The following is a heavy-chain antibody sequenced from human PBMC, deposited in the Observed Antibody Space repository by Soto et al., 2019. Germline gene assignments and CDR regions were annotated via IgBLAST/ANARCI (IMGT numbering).Heavy chain of an antibody. D-gene: IGHD6-25*01. J-gene: IGHJ6*02. V-gene: IGHV5-10-1*01. Sequence: GESLKISCKGSGYNFDTYWVNWVRQLPGKGLEWMGRIDPADSKTKYSPSLEGHITISVDKSIQTTYLHWSSLKASDTAMYYCARRIAAAGGYYYYAFDVWGQGTAVTVFS. CDR3: ARRIAAAGGYYYYAFDV. CDR1: GYNFDTYW. CDR2: IDPADSKT.